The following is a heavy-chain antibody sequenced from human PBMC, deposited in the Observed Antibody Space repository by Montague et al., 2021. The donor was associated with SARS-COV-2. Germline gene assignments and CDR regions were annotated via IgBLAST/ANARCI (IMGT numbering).Heavy chain of an antibody. Sequence: SETLSLTCTVSGYSISSGYYWGWIRQPPGKGLEWIGSIYHSGSTYYNPSLKSRVTISVDTSKNQFSLKLSSVTAEDTAVYYCARGDGLRPYTGYAFDIWGQGTLVTVSS. D-gene: IGHD3-16*01. CDR2: IYHSGST. J-gene: IGHJ3*02. CDR1: GYSISSGYY. CDR3: ARGDGLRPYTGYAFDI. V-gene: IGHV4-38-2*02.